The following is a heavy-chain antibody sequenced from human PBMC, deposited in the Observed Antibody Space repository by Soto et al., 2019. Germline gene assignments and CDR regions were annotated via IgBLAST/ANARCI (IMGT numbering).Heavy chain of an antibody. CDR2: LYWDDDK. D-gene: IGHD2-21*02. V-gene: IGHV2-5*02. Sequence: QITLKESGPTLVKPTQTLTLTCTVSGLSLRTTGVGVGWVRQPPGKALEWLALLYWDDDKRYSPSLKSRLTINKDISEKQVVLTMTNMDTVDIATYYCVQTRCGGDSLEIYSSHAYDGLDVWGQGTTVTVSS. CDR3: VQTRCGGDSLEIYSSHAYDGLDV. J-gene: IGHJ6*02. CDR1: GLSLRTTGVG.